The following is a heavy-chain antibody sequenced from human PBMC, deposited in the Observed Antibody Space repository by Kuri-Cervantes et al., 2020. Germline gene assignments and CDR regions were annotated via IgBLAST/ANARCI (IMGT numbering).Heavy chain of an antibody. J-gene: IGHJ4*02. V-gene: IGHV4-34*01. CDR2: INHSGST. CDR1: GGSFSGYY. CDR3: ARGEQLHYFDY. Sequence: GSLRLSCAVYGGSFSGYYWSWIRQPPGKGLEWIGEINHSGSTNYNPSLKSRVTISVDTSKNQFSLNLNSVTAADTAVYYCARGEQLHYFDYWGQGTLVTVSS. D-gene: IGHD6-13*01.